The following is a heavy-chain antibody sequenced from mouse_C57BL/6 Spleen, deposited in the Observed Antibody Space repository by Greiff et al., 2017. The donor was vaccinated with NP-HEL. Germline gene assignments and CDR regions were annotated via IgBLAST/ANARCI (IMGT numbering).Heavy chain of an antibody. V-gene: IGHV5-4*01. D-gene: IGHD1-1*01. CDR1: GFTFSSYA. J-gene: IGHJ2*01. CDR3: AREGGSSSYYFDY. Sequence: EVKLVESGGGLVKPGGSLKLSCAASGFTFSSYAMSWVRQTPEKRLEWVATISDGGSYTYYPDNVKGRFTISRDNAKNNLYLQMSHLKSEDTAMYDCAREGGSSSYYFDYWGKGTTLTVSS. CDR2: ISDGGSYT.